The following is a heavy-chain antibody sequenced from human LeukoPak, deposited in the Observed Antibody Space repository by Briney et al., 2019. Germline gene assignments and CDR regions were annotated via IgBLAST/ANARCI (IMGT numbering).Heavy chain of an antibody. CDR3: ARAEWSYGWFDP. CDR1: GGSFSGYY. D-gene: IGHD2-8*01. CDR2: INHSGST. V-gene: IGHV4-34*01. Sequence: SETLSLTCAVYGGSFSGYYWSWIRQPPGKGLEWIGEINHSGSTNYNPSLKSRVTISVDTSKNQFSLKLSSVTAADMAVYYCARAEWSYGWFDPWGQGTLVTVSS. J-gene: IGHJ5*02.